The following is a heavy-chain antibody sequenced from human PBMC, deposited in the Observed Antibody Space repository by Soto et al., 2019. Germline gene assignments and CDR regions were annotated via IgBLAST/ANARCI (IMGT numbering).Heavy chain of an antibody. V-gene: IGHV3-33*01. Sequence: QVQLVESGGGVVQPGMSLRLSCAASGFTFSNYGMHWVRQAPGKGLEWVAVIWFHGGNQYYADSVRGRFTIPRDNVKNWLYMQMNSLNVKDTSNYCCRIFMGHCCDGRCPFYPWGQGTLVPVSS. J-gene: IGHJ5*02. CDR1: GFTFSNYG. CDR3: RIFMGHCCDGRCPFYP. D-gene: IGHD2-15*01. CDR2: IWFHGGNQ.